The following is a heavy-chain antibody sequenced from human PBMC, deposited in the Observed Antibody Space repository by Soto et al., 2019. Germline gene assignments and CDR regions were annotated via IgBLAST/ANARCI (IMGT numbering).Heavy chain of an antibody. Sequence: GGSLRLSCAASGFTFSSYSMNWVRQAPGKGLEWVSYISSSSSTIYYADSVKGRFTISRDNAKNSLYLQMNSLRDEDTAVYYCARDAPRRSGYYYGSYWYFDLWGRGTLVTVSS. V-gene: IGHV3-48*02. CDR3: ARDAPRRSGYYYGSYWYFDL. D-gene: IGHD3-22*01. J-gene: IGHJ2*01. CDR1: GFTFSSYS. CDR2: ISSSSSTI.